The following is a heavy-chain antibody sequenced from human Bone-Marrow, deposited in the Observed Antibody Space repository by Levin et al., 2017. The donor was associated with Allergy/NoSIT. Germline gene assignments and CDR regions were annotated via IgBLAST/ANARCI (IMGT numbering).Heavy chain of an antibody. CDR1: GFIFSDYS. Sequence: SCAASGFIFSDYSMNWVCQAPGKGLEWVSYISSGSGTIYYADSVKGRFTISRDNAKNSLYLQMNSLRAEDTAVYYCARGYYGSGSYVFDYWGQGTLVTVSS. V-gene: IGHV3-48*01. D-gene: IGHD3-10*01. CDR2: ISSGSGTI. CDR3: ARGYYGSGSYVFDY. J-gene: IGHJ4*02.